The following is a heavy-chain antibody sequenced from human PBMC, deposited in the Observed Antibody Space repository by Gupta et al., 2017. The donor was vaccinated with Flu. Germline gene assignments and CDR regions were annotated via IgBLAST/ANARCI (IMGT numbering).Heavy chain of an antibody. Sequence: SDGIHWVRQAAGKGMEWVAVISYDGSNKDYADSVKGRFTMSRDNSKNTVYLQMNSLRAEDTAVYYCARPRIAAAVPFYSDSWGQGTLVTVSS. J-gene: IGHJ4*02. D-gene: IGHD6-13*01. V-gene: IGHV3-30*03. CDR1: SDG. CDR3: ARPRIAAAVPFYSDS. CDR2: ISYDGSNK.